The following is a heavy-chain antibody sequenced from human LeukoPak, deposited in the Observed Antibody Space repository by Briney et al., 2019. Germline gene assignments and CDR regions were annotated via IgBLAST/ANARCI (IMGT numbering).Heavy chain of an antibody. CDR2: IYHSGST. CDR3: ARGLDYYDWISSPLARPFFDY. J-gene: IGHJ4*02. V-gene: IGHV4-30-2*01. CDR1: GGSISSGGYS. D-gene: IGHD3-22*01. Sequence: PSETLSLTCAVSGGSISSGGYSWSWIRQPPGKGLEWIGYIYHSGSTYYNPPLKSRVTISVDRSKNQFSLKLSSVTAADTAVYYCARGLDYYDWISSPLARPFFDYWGQGTLVTVSS.